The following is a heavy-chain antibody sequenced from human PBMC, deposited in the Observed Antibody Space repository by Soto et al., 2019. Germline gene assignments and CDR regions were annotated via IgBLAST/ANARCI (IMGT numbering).Heavy chain of an antibody. D-gene: IGHD6-6*01. CDR2: ISYDGSNK. J-gene: IGHJ4*02. Sequence: VVISYDGSNKYYADSVKGRFTISRDNSKNTLYLQMNSLRAEDTAVYYCAKDLSSSDDYWGQGTLVTVSS. CDR3: AKDLSSSDDY. V-gene: IGHV3-30*18.